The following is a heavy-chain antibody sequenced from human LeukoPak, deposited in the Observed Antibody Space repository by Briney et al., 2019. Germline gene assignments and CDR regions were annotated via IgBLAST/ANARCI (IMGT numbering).Heavy chain of an antibody. Sequence: GGSLRLSCAASGFTFSSYEMNWVCQAPGKGLEWVSYISSSGSTIYYADSVKGRFTISRDNAKNSLYLQMNSLRAEDTAVYYCAREGSYYYGSGNPFDPWGQGTLVTVSS. D-gene: IGHD3-10*01. CDR2: ISSSGSTI. CDR1: GFTFSSYE. J-gene: IGHJ5*02. CDR3: AREGSYYYGSGNPFDP. V-gene: IGHV3-48*03.